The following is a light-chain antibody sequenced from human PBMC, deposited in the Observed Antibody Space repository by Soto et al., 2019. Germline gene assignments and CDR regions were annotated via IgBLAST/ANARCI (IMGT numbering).Light chain of an antibody. J-gene: IGLJ2*01. V-gene: IGLV3-21*02. Sequence: SYELTQPPSVSVAPGQTATITCGGNNIGSKSVHWYQQKPGQAPVVVVYHDSDRPSGISERFSGSNSGNTATLTITRVEAGDEAVYSCQVWDNNSDHVVFGGGTKVTAL. CDR2: HDS. CDR1: NIGSKS. CDR3: QVWDNNSDHVV.